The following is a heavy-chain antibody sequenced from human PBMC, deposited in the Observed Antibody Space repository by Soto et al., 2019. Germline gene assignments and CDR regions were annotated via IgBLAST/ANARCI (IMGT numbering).Heavy chain of an antibody. CDR1: GGSISISNW. V-gene: IGHV4-4*02. J-gene: IGHJ4*02. CDR2: IYHSGST. CDR3: ARVPRAAAGTD. Sequence: QVQLQESGPGLVKPSGTLSLTCPVSGGSISISNWWGWVRQPPGKGLEWIGEIYHSGSTNYNPSLKSRVTMSVDKSKNQFSLMLSSVTAADTAVYYCARVPRAAAGTDWGQGTLVTVSS. D-gene: IGHD6-13*01.